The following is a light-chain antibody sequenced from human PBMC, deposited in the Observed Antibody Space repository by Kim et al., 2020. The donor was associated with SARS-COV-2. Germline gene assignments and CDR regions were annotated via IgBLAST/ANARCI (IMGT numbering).Light chain of an antibody. Sequence: GQSVTISCIGTSSDVGGYDYVSWYQQHPGKAPKLMIYDVNKRPSGVPDRFSGSKSGNTASLTISGLQAEDEADYYCCSYAGTSAWVFGGGTQLTVL. CDR1: SSDVGGYDY. V-gene: IGLV2-11*03. J-gene: IGLJ3*02. CDR2: DVN. CDR3: CSYAGTSAWV.